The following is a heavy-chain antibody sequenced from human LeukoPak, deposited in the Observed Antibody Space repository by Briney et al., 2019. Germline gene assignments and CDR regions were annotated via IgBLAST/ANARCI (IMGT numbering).Heavy chain of an antibody. Sequence: ASVKVSCKASGYTFTGYYMHWVRQAPGQGLEWMGWINPNSGGTNYAQKFQGRVTMTRDTSISTAYMELSRLRSDDTAVYYCARDTGYSSSWYPEYYFDYWGQGTLVTVSS. J-gene: IGHJ4*02. CDR2: INPNSGGT. CDR1: GYTFTGYY. D-gene: IGHD6-13*01. V-gene: IGHV1-2*02. CDR3: ARDTGYSSSWYPEYYFDY.